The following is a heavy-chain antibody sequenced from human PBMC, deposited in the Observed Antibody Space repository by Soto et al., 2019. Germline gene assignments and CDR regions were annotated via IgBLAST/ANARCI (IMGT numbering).Heavy chain of an antibody. V-gene: IGHV4-31*03. CDR3: ARVRRITMVRGVISNWFDP. CDR1: GGSISSGGYY. Sequence: SETLSLTCTVSGGSISSGGYYWSWIRQHPGKGLEWIGYIYYSGSTYYNPSLKSRVTISVDTSKNQFSLKLSSVTAADTAVYYCARVRRITMVRGVISNWFDPSGQGTLVTVSS. CDR2: IYYSGST. J-gene: IGHJ5*02. D-gene: IGHD3-10*01.